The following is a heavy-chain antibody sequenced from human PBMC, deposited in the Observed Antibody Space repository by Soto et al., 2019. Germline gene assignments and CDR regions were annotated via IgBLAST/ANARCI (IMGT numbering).Heavy chain of an antibody. Sequence: QMQLVQSGPEVKKPGTSVKVSCKASGFTFTTSAVQWVRQARGQRLEWIGWIVVGSGNTNYAQTFQERVTITRDMSTTTAYMELSSLRSEDTAVYYCAAKANSLQYFDWFAFDIWGQGTMVTVSS. CDR1: GFTFTTSA. V-gene: IGHV1-58*01. D-gene: IGHD3-9*01. CDR3: AAKANSLQYFDWFAFDI. J-gene: IGHJ3*02. CDR2: IVVGSGNT.